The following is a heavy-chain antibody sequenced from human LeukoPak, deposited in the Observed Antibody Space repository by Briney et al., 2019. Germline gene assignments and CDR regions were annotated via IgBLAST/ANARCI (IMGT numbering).Heavy chain of an antibody. CDR3: AKDSPLLTI. V-gene: IGHV3-23*01. CDR1: GFTFSSYG. Sequence: GGSLRLSCAAPGFTFSSYGMSWVRQAPGKGLQWVSAISYNDGSTYYADSVKGRFTISRDNSKNTLYLQMNSLRAEDTATYYCAKDSPLLTIWGQGTMVTVSS. J-gene: IGHJ3*02. CDR2: ISYNDGST.